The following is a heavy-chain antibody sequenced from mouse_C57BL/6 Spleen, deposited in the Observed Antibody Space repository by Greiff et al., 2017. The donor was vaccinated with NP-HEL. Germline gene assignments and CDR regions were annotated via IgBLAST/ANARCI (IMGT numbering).Heavy chain of an antibody. Sequence: EVQLVESGPGLVKPSQSLSLTCSVTGYSITSGYYWNWIRQFPGNKLEWMGYINYDGSNNYNPSLKNRISITRDTSKNQFFLKLNSVTTEDTATYYCAYYGSSVEAWFAYWGQGTLVTVSA. CDR2: INYDGSN. CDR3: AYYGSSVEAWFAY. V-gene: IGHV3-6*01. J-gene: IGHJ3*01. D-gene: IGHD1-1*01. CDR1: GYSITSGYY.